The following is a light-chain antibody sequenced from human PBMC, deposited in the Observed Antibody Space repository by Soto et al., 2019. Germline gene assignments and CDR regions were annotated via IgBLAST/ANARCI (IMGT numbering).Light chain of an antibody. J-gene: IGKJ2*01. Sequence: AIRMTQSPSSFSASIGDRVTITCRASQGISNLVAWYQQKPGKAPKVLIYVASTLQSGVPSRFSGSGFWTDFTLTLNPLQSEDFGTYFCQQFYTYPYTFGQGTNVEIK. CDR1: QGISNL. CDR2: VAS. V-gene: IGKV1-8*01. CDR3: QQFYTYPYT.